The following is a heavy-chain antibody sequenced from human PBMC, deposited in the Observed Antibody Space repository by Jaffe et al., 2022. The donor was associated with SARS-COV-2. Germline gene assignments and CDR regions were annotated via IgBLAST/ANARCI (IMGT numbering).Heavy chain of an antibody. CDR2: ISDSGSII. CDR1: GFTFRNYN. CDR3: ARDHASEGYCSSTDCSFGWFDR. J-gene: IGHJ5*02. D-gene: IGHD2-2*01. V-gene: IGHV3-48*01. Sequence: EVQLVESGGGLVQPGGSLRLSCAASGFTFRNYNMNWVRQAPGKGLEWLAFISDSGSIIHYADSVKGRFTISRDNAKNSLNLQINSLRADDTALYHCARDHASEGYCSSTDCSFGWFDRWGRGTRVTVSS.